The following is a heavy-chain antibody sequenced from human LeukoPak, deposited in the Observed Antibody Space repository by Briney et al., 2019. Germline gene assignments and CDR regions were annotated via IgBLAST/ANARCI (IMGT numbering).Heavy chain of an antibody. J-gene: IGHJ4*02. CDR3: ARAPHDYVWGSYPSY. CDR1: GYTFTGYY. V-gene: IGHV1-2*02. D-gene: IGHD3-16*02. CDR2: INPNSGGT. Sequence: GASVKVSCKASGYTFTGYYMHWVRQAPGQGLEWMGWINPNSGGTNYAQKFQGRVTMTRDTSISTAYMELSRLRSDDTAVYYCARAPHDYVWGSYPSYWGQGTLVTVSS.